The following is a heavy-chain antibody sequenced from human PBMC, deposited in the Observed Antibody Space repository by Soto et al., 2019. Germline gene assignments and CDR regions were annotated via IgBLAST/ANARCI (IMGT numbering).Heavy chain of an antibody. V-gene: IGHV3-23*01. J-gene: IGHJ4*02. Sequence: EVHLLESGGGLVHPGGSLTLSCVASGFTFSHYTLNWVRQAPGKGPEWVSTISDRPTRHYHYAESVRGRFVISSDDSRNTVYLQMDSLRADDTALYYCTTPLNAHFDYWGQGVRVTVSS. CDR1: GFTFSHYT. D-gene: IGHD2-2*01. CDR2: ISDRPTRHY. CDR3: TTPLNAHFDY.